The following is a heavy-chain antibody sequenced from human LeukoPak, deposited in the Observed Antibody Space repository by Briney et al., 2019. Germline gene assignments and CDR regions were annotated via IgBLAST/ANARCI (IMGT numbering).Heavy chain of an antibody. D-gene: IGHD4-17*01. CDR2: ISSSGSTI. J-gene: IGHJ4*02. V-gene: IGHV3-48*03. CDR3: ARDRSSLLRWLSPCFDY. Sequence: GGSLRLSCAASGFTFSSYEMNWVRQAPGKGLEWVSYISSSGSTIYYADSVKGRFTISRDNAKNSLYLQMNSLRAEDTAVYYCARDRSSLLRWLSPCFDYWGQGTLVTVSS. CDR1: GFTFSSYE.